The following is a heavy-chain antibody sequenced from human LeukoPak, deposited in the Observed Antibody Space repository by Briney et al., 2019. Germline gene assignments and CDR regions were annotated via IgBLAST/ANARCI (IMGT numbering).Heavy chain of an antibody. Sequence: GGSLRLSCAASGFTFSSYAMHWVRQTPGKGLEWVAVIWNDGSRKYYADSVKGRFTISRDSSKLYLQMNSLRAEDTAVYYCARDVFYGYDYWGQGTLVTVSS. CDR1: GFTFSSYA. J-gene: IGHJ4*02. V-gene: IGHV3-33*01. D-gene: IGHD5-18*01. CDR2: IWNDGSRK. CDR3: ARDVFYGYDY.